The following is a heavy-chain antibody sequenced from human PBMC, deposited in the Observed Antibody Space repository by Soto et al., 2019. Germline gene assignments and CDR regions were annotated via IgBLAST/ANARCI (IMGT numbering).Heavy chain of an antibody. CDR2: ISYDGSNK. CDR1: GFTFSSYG. Sequence: QVQLVESGGGVVQPGRSLRLSCAASGFTFSSYGMHWVRQAPGKGLEWVAVISYDGSNKYYADSVKGRFTISRDNSKNTLYLQMNSLRAEATAVYYCATDRAAAANWFDPWGQGTLVTVSS. V-gene: IGHV3-30*03. D-gene: IGHD6-13*01. J-gene: IGHJ5*02. CDR3: ATDRAAAANWFDP.